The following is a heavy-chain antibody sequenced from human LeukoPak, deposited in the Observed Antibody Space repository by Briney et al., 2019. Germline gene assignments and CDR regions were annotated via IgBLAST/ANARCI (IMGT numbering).Heavy chain of an antibody. CDR2: INHSGST. CDR1: GGSISSYY. CDR3: ARGDFWSGYSLNYYYYYYMDV. J-gene: IGHJ6*03. Sequence: SETLSLTCTVSGGSISSYYWSWIRQPPGKGLEWIGEINHSGSTNYNPSLKSRVTISVDTSKNQFSLKLSSVTAADTAVYYCARGDFWSGYSLNYYYYYYMDVWGKGTTVTVSS. D-gene: IGHD3-3*01. V-gene: IGHV4-34*01.